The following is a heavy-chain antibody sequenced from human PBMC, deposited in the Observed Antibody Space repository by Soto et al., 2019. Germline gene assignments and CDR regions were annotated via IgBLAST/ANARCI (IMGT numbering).Heavy chain of an antibody. D-gene: IGHD2-15*01. V-gene: IGHV3-74*01. CDR1: GFTFSSYW. CDR3: ARELTVGNTQP. Sequence: PGGSLRLSCAASGFTFSSYWMYWVRQAPGKGLVWVSHINSDGSSTTYADSVKGRFTISRDNAKNTLYLQMNSLRAEDTAVYYCARELTVGNTQPWGQGTLVTVSS. CDR2: INSDGSST. J-gene: IGHJ4*02.